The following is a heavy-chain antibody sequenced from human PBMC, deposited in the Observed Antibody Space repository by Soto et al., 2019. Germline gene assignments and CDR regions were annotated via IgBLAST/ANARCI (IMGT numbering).Heavy chain of an antibody. J-gene: IGHJ4*02. Sequence: QVQLQESGPGMVKPSGTLSLTCAVSGGSISSSNWWSWVRQPPGKGLEWIGEIYHSGSTNYNPSLKSRVTISVDKSKNQFSLKLSSVTAADTAMYYCATSPAAAGTEVVGYWGQGTLVTVSS. CDR1: GGSISSSNW. CDR3: ATSPAAAGTEVVGY. CDR2: IYHSGST. V-gene: IGHV4-4*02. D-gene: IGHD6-13*01.